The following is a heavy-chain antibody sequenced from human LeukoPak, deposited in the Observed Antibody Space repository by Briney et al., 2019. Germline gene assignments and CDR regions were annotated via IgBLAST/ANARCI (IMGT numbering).Heavy chain of an antibody. CDR3: ARVSEEWEFDY. V-gene: IGHV4-34*01. CDR1: RGSFSSYY. CDR2: INHGGST. D-gene: IGHD1-26*01. Sequence: SETLSLTCAVYRGSFSSYYWSWIRQPPGKGLEWIGEINHGGSTNYNPSLKSRVTISEDTSKNQFSLKVTSVTAADTAVYYCARVSEEWEFDYWGQGTLVTVSS. J-gene: IGHJ4*02.